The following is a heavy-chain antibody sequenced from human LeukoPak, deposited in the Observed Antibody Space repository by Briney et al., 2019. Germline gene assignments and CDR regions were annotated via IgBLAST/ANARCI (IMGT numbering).Heavy chain of an antibody. CDR2: ISAYNGNT. CDR3: ARLRITMIVVVTGPFDASDI. D-gene: IGHD3-22*01. V-gene: IGHV1-18*01. CDR1: GYTFTSYG. J-gene: IGHJ3*02. Sequence: ASVKVSCKASGYTFTSYGISWVRQAPGQGLEWMGWISAYNGNTNYAQKLQGRVTMTTDTSTSTAYMELRSLRSDDTAVYYCARLRITMIVVVTGPFDASDIWGQGTMVTVSS.